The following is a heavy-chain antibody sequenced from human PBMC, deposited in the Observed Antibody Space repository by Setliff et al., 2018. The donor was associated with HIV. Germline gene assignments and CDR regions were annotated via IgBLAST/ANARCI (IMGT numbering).Heavy chain of an antibody. CDR1: GYTFTSYY. Sequence: ASVKVSCKAPGYTFTSYYMHWVRQAPGQGLEWMGIINPSGGSTSYAQRFQGRVTISVDTSKNQFSLKLSSVTAADAAVYYCARVPSCADAWCYMYYYYYYGMDVWGQGTTVTVSS. D-gene: IGHD2-8*02. J-gene: IGHJ6*02. CDR2: INPSGGST. V-gene: IGHV1-46*01. CDR3: ARVPSCADAWCYMYYYYYYGMDV.